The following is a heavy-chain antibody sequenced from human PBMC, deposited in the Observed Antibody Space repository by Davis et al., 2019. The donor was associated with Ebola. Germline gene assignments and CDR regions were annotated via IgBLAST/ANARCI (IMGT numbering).Heavy chain of an antibody. Sequence: MPSETLSLTCTVFGGSISSYYWSWIRQPPGKGLEWIGYIYYSGSTNYNPSLKSRVTISVDTSKNQFSLKLSSVTVADTAVYYCARGYTGWFDPWGQGTLVTVSS. V-gene: IGHV4-59*12. CDR2: IYYSGST. CDR1: GGSISSYY. J-gene: IGHJ5*02. D-gene: IGHD5-12*01. CDR3: ARGYTGWFDP.